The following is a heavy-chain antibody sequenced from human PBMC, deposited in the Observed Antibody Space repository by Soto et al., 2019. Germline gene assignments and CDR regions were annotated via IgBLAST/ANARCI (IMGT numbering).Heavy chain of an antibody. D-gene: IGHD6-19*01. V-gene: IGHV3-9*01. CDR3: ARTIAVAGTEYFDY. Sequence: GGSLRLSCAASGFNFYDYAMHWVRQVPGKGLEWISTISWNSGRMVYADSVEGRFTISRDNGKKFLYLQMTNMDPVDTATYYCARTIAVAGTEYFDYWGQGTLVTVSS. CDR2: ISWNSGRM. J-gene: IGHJ4*02. CDR1: GFNFYDYA.